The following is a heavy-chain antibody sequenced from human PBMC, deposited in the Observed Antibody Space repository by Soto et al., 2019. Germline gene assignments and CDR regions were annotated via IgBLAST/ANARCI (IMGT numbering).Heavy chain of an antibody. CDR1: GFTFRSSW. Sequence: GGSLRLSCEASGFTFRSSWMSWVRQAPGKGLEWVSYIKPDGSETYYVDSVRGRFTISRDNVNDTLYLQMNNLRAEDSGLYYCTRGPRPISTGTGAYWGQGTQVTVSS. D-gene: IGHD3-10*01. CDR3: TRGPRPISTGTGAY. CDR2: IKPDGSET. J-gene: IGHJ4*02. V-gene: IGHV3-7*01.